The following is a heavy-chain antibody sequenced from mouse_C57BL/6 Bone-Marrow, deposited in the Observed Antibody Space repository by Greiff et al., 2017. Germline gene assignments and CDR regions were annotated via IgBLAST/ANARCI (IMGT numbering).Heavy chain of an antibody. CDR2: IDPSDSAT. CDR1: GYTFTSYW. Sequence: VQLQQPGAELVRPGSSVKLSCKASGYTFTSYWMHWVKQRPIQGLEWIGNIDPSDSATHYTQKFKDKATLTVDKSTSTAYMQLSRLTSGDSEVYYCARLTGDGRRGYWGQGTTLTVSS. V-gene: IGHV1-52*01. J-gene: IGHJ2*01. D-gene: IGHD2-3*01. CDR3: ARLTGDGRRGY.